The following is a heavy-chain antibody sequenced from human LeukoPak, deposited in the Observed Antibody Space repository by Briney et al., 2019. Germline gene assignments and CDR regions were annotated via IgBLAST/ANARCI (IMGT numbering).Heavy chain of an antibody. CDR2: INPSGGST. CDR1: GYTFTSYY. Sequence: ASVKVSCKASGYTFTSYYMHWVRQAPGRGLEWMGIINPSGGSTSYAQKFQGRVTMTRDTSTSTVYMELSSLRSEDTAVYYCARERVAGRGYYYGMDVWGQGTTVTVSS. D-gene: IGHD6-19*01. CDR3: ARERVAGRGYYYGMDV. J-gene: IGHJ6*02. V-gene: IGHV1-46*01.